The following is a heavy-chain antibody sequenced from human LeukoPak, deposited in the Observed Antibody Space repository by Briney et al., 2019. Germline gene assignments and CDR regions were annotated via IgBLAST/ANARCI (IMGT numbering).Heavy chain of an antibody. CDR1: GFSFSDFY. V-gene: IGHV3-11*01. CDR3: AREAGYSLDY. D-gene: IGHD5-18*01. Sequence: GGSLRLSCAASGFSFSDFYMSWIRQAPGMGLEWISYIGTRSNPIYYADSVKGRFAISRDNAKNSLFLQMNSLRAEDTAVYYCAREAGYSLDYWGQGTLVSVSS. CDR2: IGTRSNPI. J-gene: IGHJ4*02.